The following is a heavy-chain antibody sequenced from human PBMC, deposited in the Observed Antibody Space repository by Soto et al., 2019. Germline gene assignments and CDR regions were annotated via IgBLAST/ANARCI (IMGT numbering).Heavy chain of an antibody. CDR2: ISAYNGNT. CDR3: AREDIVVVPDAIGYYYGMDV. CDR1: GYTFTSYG. V-gene: IGHV1-18*04. D-gene: IGHD2-2*02. Sequence: ASVKVSCKASGYTFTSYGISWVRQAPGQGLEWMGWISAYNGNTNYAQKLQGRVTMTTDTSTSTAYTELRSLRSDETAVYYCAREDIVVVPDAIGYYYGMDVWGQGTTVTVSS. J-gene: IGHJ6*02.